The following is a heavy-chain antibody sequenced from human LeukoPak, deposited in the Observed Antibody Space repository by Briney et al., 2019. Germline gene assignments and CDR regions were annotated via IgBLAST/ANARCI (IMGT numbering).Heavy chain of an antibody. V-gene: IGHV4-4*09. J-gene: IGHJ4*02. CDR2: LFTPGST. CDR3: ARFGSGYPYYLDN. D-gene: IGHD5-12*01. Sequence: PSQRLSLTCAVSAASISADSGTCSPHRPPGSHCCRQHLFTPGSTDYNPSLTSRVTISVDSSKNQFSLTLRSVTAADTAVYFCARFGSGYPYYLDNWGQGTLVIVSS. CDR1: AASISADS.